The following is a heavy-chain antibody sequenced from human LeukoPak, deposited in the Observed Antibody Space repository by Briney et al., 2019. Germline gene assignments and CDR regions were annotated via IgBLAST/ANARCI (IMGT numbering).Heavy chain of an antibody. J-gene: IGHJ6*03. CDR2: IYYSGST. D-gene: IGHD6-6*01. CDR3: AGDWGVSARPGYMDV. CDR1: GGSISSSNYY. Sequence: SETLSLTCTVSGGSISSSNYYWSWIRQPPGKGLEWIGYIYYSGSTKYNPSLKSRVTISVDTSKNQFSLRLSSVTAADTAVYYCAGDWGVSARPGYMDVWGKGTTVTVSS. V-gene: IGHV4-61*01.